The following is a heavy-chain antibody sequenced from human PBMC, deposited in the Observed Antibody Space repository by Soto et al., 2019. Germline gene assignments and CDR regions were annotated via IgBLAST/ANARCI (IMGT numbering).Heavy chain of an antibody. CDR1: GGSISSYY. D-gene: IGHD5-18*01. CDR2: IYYSGST. V-gene: IGHV4-59*01. Sequence: LSLTCTVSGGSISSYYWSWIRQPPGKGLEWIGYIYYSGSTNYNPSLKSRVTISVDTSKNQFSLKLSSVTAADTAVYYCARDRGVQLWPYYYYGMDVWGQGTTVTVSS. CDR3: ARDRGVQLWPYYYYGMDV. J-gene: IGHJ6*02.